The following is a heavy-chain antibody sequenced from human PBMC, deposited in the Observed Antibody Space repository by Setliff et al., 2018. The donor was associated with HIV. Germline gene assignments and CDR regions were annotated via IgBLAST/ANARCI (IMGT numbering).Heavy chain of an antibody. CDR1: GYTFTRYD. J-gene: IGHJ4*02. D-gene: IGHD2-15*01. CDR2: MNPYTGNA. Sequence: ASVKVSCKASGYTFTRYDIHWVRQATGQGLEWMGWMNPYTGNAGFAPSVQGRIALTTDTSTNTAYMELTNLRSDGTALYFCVRDEKRAAGRSMYYFDYWGQGTLVTVSS. V-gene: IGHV1-8*02. CDR3: VRDEKRAAGRSMYYFDY.